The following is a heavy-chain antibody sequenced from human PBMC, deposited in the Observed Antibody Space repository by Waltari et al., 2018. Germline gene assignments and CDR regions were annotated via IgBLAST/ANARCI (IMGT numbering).Heavy chain of an antibody. CDR2: FDHEDGDT. V-gene: IGHV1-24*01. CDR1: GYTLPELS. D-gene: IGHD1-1*01. Sequence: QVQQVQSAAEVKKPGASVKVPCKVSGYTLPELSMHGVRQAPGQGLEWMGGFDHEDGDTIYAQKFQGRVTMTEDTSTDTAYMELSSLRSEDTAVYYCATDWPSRDGYNYYFDYWGQGTLVTVSS. CDR3: ATDWPSRDGYNYYFDY. J-gene: IGHJ4*02.